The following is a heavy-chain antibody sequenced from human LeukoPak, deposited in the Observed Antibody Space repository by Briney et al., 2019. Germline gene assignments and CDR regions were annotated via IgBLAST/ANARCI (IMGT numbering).Heavy chain of an antibody. D-gene: IGHD3-10*01. CDR2: ISSSSGTI. CDR1: GFTFSSYN. CDR3: ARDGRGLGNYFDY. V-gene: IGHV3-48*01. Sequence: GGSLRLSCVASGFTFSSYNMNWVRQARGRGLEWVSYISSSSGTIYYADSVKGRFTISRDNAKNSLYLQMNSLRAEDTAVYYCARDGRGLGNYFDYWGQGTLVTVSS. J-gene: IGHJ4*02.